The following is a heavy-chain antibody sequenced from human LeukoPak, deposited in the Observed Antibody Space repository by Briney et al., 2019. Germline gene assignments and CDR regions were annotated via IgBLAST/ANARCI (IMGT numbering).Heavy chain of an antibody. V-gene: IGHV3-66*01. Sequence: GGSLRLSCAASGFTFSSYAMSWVRQAPGKGLEWVSVIYSAGNTYYADSVKGRFTISRDNSKNTLYLQMDSLRAEDTAVYFCARSGGDYLFFDDWGQGTLVTVSS. J-gene: IGHJ4*02. CDR2: IYSAGNT. CDR1: GFTFSSYA. D-gene: IGHD2-21*02. CDR3: ARSGGDYLFFDD.